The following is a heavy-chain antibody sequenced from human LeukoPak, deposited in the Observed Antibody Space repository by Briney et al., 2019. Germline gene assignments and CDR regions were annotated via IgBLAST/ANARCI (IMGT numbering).Heavy chain of an antibody. J-gene: IGHJ6*03. Sequence: GGSLRLSCAASGFTFSSYAMSWVRQAPGKGLEWVSAISGSGGSTYYADSVKGRFTISRDNSKNTLYLQMNSLRAEDTAVYYCATGVVITPHYYYMDVWGKGTTVTVS. CDR1: GFTFSSYA. V-gene: IGHV3-23*01. D-gene: IGHD3-3*01. CDR2: ISGSGGST. CDR3: ATGVVITPHYYYMDV.